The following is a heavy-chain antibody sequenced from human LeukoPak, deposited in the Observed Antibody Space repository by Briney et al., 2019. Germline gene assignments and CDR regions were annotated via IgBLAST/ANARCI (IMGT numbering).Heavy chain of an antibody. CDR2: ISWNSGSI. J-gene: IGHJ4*02. Sequence: GGPLRLSCAASGFTFDDYGMHWVRQAPGKGLEWVSGISWNSGSIGYADSVEGRFTISRDNAKNSLYLQMNSLRAEDTALYYCAKAPRGNDDYFDYWGQGTLVTVSS. CDR1: GFTFDDYG. V-gene: IGHV3-9*01. CDR3: AKAPRGNDDYFDY. D-gene: IGHD3-16*01.